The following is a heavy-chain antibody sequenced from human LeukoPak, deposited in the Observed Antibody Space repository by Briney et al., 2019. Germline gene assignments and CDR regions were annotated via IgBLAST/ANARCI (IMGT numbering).Heavy chain of an antibody. Sequence: PSETLSLTCTVSGGSISSYYWSWIRQPPGKGLEWIGYIYYSGSTNYNPSLKSRVTISVDTSKNQFSLKLSSVTAADTAVYYCARDHIAVAGGLDYWGQGTLVTVSS. CDR1: GGSISSYY. CDR2: IYYSGST. V-gene: IGHV4-59*01. CDR3: ARDHIAVAGGLDY. J-gene: IGHJ4*02. D-gene: IGHD6-19*01.